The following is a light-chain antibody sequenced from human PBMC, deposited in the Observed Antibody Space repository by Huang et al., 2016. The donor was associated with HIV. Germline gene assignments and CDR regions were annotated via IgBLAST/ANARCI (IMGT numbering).Light chain of an antibody. J-gene: IGKJ5*01. Sequence: ELVLTQSPGTLSLFPGERATLSCRASQSVSSSYLAWYQQKPGQAPRLLIYGAANGATGNPAMFSGSGSGTDFTLTISRVEPEDFAVYYCQQYGGSPITFGQGTRLEIK. CDR1: QSVSSSY. CDR2: GAA. CDR3: QQYGGSPIT. V-gene: IGKV3-20*01.